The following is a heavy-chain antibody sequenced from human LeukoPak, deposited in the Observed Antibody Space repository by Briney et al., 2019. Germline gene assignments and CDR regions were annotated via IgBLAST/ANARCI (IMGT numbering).Heavy chain of an antibody. J-gene: IGHJ4*02. CDR3: AKDPTRGVIKIDY. D-gene: IGHD3-10*01. V-gene: IGHV3-23*01. Sequence: GGSLRLSCAASGFTFSSYAMSWVRQAPGKGLEWVSAISGSGGSTYYTDSVKGRFTISRDNSKNTLYLQMNSLRAEDTAVYYCAKDPTRGVIKIDYWGQGTLVTVSS. CDR1: GFTFSSYA. CDR2: ISGSGGST.